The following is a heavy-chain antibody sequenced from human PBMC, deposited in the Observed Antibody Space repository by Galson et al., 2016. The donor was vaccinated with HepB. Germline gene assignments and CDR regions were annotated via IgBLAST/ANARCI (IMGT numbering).Heavy chain of an antibody. CDR2: MYHRGTT. V-gene: IGHV4-31*11. Sequence: TLSLTCAVSGGSISSGHSYWSWIRQLPGEGLEWIGYMYHRGTTYYNPSLKSRVTMSVDTSENQFSLKLSSVTAADTAMYYCARLPGTGYWYFDLWGRGTLVTVSS. D-gene: IGHD6-13*01. J-gene: IGHJ2*01. CDR1: GGSISSGHSY. CDR3: ARLPGTGYWYFDL.